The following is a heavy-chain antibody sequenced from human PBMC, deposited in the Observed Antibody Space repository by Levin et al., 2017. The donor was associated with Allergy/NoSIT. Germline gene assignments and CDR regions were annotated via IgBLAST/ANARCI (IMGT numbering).Heavy chain of an antibody. Sequence: PGGSLRLSCAGSGFTFNNFAMNWVRQTPGKGLEWVSSIRGNGGTTYYADSVKGRFTISRDNSKNTLYLQMNSLRTDDTAIYYCAKTPPPRIQVLLPYYSYYMDVWGKGTTVTVSS. CDR1: GFTFNNFA. CDR3: AKTPPPRIQVLLPYYSYYMDV. CDR2: IRGNGGTT. J-gene: IGHJ6*03. V-gene: IGHV3-23*01. D-gene: IGHD2/OR15-2a*01.